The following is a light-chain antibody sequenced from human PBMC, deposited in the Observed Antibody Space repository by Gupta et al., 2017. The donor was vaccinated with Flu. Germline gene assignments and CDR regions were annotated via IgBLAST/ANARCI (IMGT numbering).Light chain of an antibody. J-gene: IGKJ5*01. CDR2: DAS. CDR3: QQRSNGPPWIT. V-gene: IGKV3-11*01. Sequence: EIVLTQSPATLSLSPGERATLSCRASQSVRSYLAWYQQKPGQAPRLLIYDASNRATGIPARFSGSGAGTDVTLTISSLEPEDFAVYYCQQRSNGPPWITFGQGTRLEIK. CDR1: QSVRSY.